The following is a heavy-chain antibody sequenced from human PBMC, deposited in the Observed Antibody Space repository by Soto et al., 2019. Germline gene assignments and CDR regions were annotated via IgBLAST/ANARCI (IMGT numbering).Heavy chain of an antibody. J-gene: IGHJ4*02. CDR2: IYYTGNT. Sequence: SETLSLTCNVSGGSISTYYWSWIRQPPGKGLEWIGYIYYTGNTYYNPSLKSRVTITVDTSKTQFSLKLNSVTAADTAVYYCARDRGGNNAGFDSWGQGTLVTVSS. CDR3: ARDRGGNNAGFDS. V-gene: IGHV4-59*01. CDR1: GGSISTYY. D-gene: IGHD2-15*01.